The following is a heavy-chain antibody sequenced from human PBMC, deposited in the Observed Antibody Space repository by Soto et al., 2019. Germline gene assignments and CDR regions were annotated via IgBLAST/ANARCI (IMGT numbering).Heavy chain of an antibody. CDR3: ARDGAVAGTRAYYGMDV. CDR1: GFTFSNYA. Sequence: GGSLRLSCAASGFTFSNYAMNWVRQAPGKGLEWVSVISGSGDSTYYADSVKGRFTISRDNSKNTLYLQMNSLRAEDTAVYYCARDGAVAGTRAYYGMDVWGQGTTVTVSS. CDR2: ISGSGDST. J-gene: IGHJ6*02. V-gene: IGHV3-23*01. D-gene: IGHD6-19*01.